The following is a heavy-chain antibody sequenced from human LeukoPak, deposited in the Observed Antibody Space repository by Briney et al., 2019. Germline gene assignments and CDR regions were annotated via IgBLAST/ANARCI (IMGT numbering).Heavy chain of an antibody. V-gene: IGHV3-11*05. CDR2: ISGSSSYT. Sequence: GGSLRLSCAVSGFTFSVYHMSWIRQAPGEGLEWVSYISGSSSYTNYADSVTGRFTISRDNAKNSLYLQMNSLRAEDTAVYYCARARGEDYGDYVTSYFDFWGQGTLVTVSS. J-gene: IGHJ4*02. D-gene: IGHD4-17*01. CDR3: ARARGEDYGDYVTSYFDF. CDR1: GFTFSVYH.